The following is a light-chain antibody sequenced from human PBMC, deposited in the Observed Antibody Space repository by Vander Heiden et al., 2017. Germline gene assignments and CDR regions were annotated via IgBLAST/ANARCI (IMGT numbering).Light chain of an antibody. CDR2: EAT. Sequence: IQMTHSPSSLSASVGDRVTITCQASQDISNYLNWYQQKPGKAPKLLIYEATNLETGVPSRFSGSGSGTEFTFTISSLQPEDIATYYCQQYDNLPLTFGGGTKLEIK. CDR3: QQYDNLPLT. CDR1: QDISNY. V-gene: IGKV1-33*01. J-gene: IGKJ4*01.